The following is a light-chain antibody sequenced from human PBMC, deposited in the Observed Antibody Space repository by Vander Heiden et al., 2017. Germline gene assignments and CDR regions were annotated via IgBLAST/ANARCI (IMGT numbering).Light chain of an antibody. Sequence: GGRVPVARRASHGIRSSVAWYQQKPGKAPKFLVYAASTLQSGVPSRFSGSGSGTEFTLTISSLQPEDFATYYCQQINTYPYTFGPGTKVDI. CDR2: AAS. V-gene: IGKV1-9*01. CDR3: QQINTYPYT. J-gene: IGKJ3*01. CDR1: HGIRSS.